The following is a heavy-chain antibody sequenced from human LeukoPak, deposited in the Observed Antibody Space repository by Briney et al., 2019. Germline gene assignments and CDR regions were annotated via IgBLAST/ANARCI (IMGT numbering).Heavy chain of an antibody. J-gene: IGHJ4*02. Sequence: PSETLSLTXTVSGGSISSYYWSWIRQPAGKGLEWIGRIYTSGSTNYNPSLKSRVTMLVDTSKNQFSLKLSSVTAADTAVYYCAREASRITIFGVVIKGRFDYWGQGTLVTVSS. CDR1: GGSISSYY. CDR3: AREASRITIFGVVIKGRFDY. CDR2: IYTSGST. V-gene: IGHV4-4*07. D-gene: IGHD3-3*01.